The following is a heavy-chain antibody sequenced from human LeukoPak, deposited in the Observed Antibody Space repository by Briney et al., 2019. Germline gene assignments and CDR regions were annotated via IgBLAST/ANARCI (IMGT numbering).Heavy chain of an antibody. CDR1: GDSVSTNGS. V-gene: IGHV6-1*01. D-gene: IGHD5-18*01. Sequence: SQTLSLTCVISGDSVSTNGSWNWIRQSPSRGLEWLGRTYYRSKWYNDYVVSVKGRINISPDTFKNQFSLHLNSVTPEDTAVYFCARGGQGDGYSADEAFDIWGQGTMVTVS. CDR3: ARGGQGDGYSADEAFDI. CDR2: TYYRSKWYN. J-gene: IGHJ3*02.